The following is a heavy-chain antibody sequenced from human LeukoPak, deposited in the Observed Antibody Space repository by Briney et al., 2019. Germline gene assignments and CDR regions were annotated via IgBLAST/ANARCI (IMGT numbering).Heavy chain of an antibody. D-gene: IGHD2-8*01. CDR2: IIPIFGTA. CDR1: GGTFSSYA. J-gene: IGHJ4*02. CDR3: ARGRYCTNGVCYQYY. V-gene: IGHV1-69*05. Sequence: ASVKVSCKASGGTFSSYAISWVRQAPGQGLEWMGRIIPIFGTANYAQKFQGRVTITTDESTSTAYMELSSLRSEDTAVYYCARGRYCTNGVCYQYYWGQGTLVTVSS.